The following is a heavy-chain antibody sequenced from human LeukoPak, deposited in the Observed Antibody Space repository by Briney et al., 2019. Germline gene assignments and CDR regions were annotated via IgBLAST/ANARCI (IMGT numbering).Heavy chain of an antibody. V-gene: IGHV3-21*01. J-gene: IGHJ4*02. Sequence: GGSLRLSCAASGFTFSSYSVNWVRQAPGKGLEWVSSISSSSSYIYYADSVKGRFTISRDNAKNSLYLQMNSLRAEDTAVYYCARTDTAMVAMYYFDYWGQGILVTVSS. D-gene: IGHD5-18*01. CDR3: ARTDTAMVAMYYFDY. CDR2: ISSSSSYI. CDR1: GFTFSSYS.